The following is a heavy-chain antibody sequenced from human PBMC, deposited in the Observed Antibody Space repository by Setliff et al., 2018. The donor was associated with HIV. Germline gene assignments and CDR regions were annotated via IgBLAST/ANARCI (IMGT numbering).Heavy chain of an antibody. V-gene: IGHV7-4-1*02. CDR3: ARDPGRRAPTYYYMGV. CDR1: GYTFTYYA. CDR2: INTNTGNP. D-gene: IGHD3-10*01. J-gene: IGHJ6*03. Sequence: ASVKVSCKASGYTFTYYAMNWVRQAPGQGLEWMRWINTNTGNPTYAQDFTGRFVFSLDTSVSTAYLQISSLKAEDTAVYYCARDPGRRAPTYYYMGVWGKGTTVTVS.